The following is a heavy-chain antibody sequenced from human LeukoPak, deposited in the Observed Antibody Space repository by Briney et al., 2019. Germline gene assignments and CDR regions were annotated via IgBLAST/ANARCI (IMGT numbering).Heavy chain of an antibody. V-gene: IGHV1-69*04. Sequence: GASVKVSCKASGGTFSSYAISWVRQAPGQGLEWMGRIIPILGIANYAQKFQGRVTITADKSTSTAYMELSSLRSEDTAVYYCARVRIVGATMPDYWGQGTLVTASS. CDR3: ARVRIVGATMPDY. CDR1: GGTFSSYA. D-gene: IGHD1-26*01. CDR2: IIPILGIA. J-gene: IGHJ4*02.